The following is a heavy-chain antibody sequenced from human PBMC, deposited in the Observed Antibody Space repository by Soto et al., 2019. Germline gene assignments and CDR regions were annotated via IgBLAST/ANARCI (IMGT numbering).Heavy chain of an antibody. CDR1: GFSLTTGGAG. Sequence: SGPTLVNPTQTLTLTCTFSGFSLTTGGAGVGWIRQPPGKALEWLALIYWNDASRYSPSLNSRLTITKDTSKNQVVLRMTNMDPVDASKCSCAHGGYGDNTRAKWFEPWVQVIRITVYS. V-gene: IGHV2-5*01. D-gene: IGHD4-17*01. J-gene: IGHJ5*02. CDR2: IYWNDAS. CDR3: AHGGYGDNTRAKWFEP.